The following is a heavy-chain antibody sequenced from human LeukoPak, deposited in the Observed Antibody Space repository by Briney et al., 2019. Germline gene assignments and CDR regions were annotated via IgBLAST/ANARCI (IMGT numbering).Heavy chain of an antibody. CDR1: GFSFSSYW. CDR2: IDTDGSST. V-gene: IGHV3-74*01. Sequence: GGSLRLSCAASGFSFSSYWMHWVRQAPGKGLVWVSRIDTDGSSTRYADSVKGRFTISRDNAKNSLYLQMNSLRAEDSGVYYCAKDYGLEWGQGTLVTVSS. J-gene: IGHJ4*02. D-gene: IGHD4-17*01. CDR3: AKDYGLE.